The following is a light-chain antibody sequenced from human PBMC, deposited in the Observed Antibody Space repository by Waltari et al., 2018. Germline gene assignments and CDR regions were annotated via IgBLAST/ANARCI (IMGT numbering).Light chain of an antibody. CDR1: QSISSY. J-gene: IGKJ1*01. CDR3: QQSYSTPHT. V-gene: IGKV1-39*01. Sequence: DIQMTQSPSSLSASVGDRVTITCRASQSISSYLNWYQQKPGKAPKLLIYAASSLQSGVPSWFSGSGSGTDFTLTISSLQPEDFATYYCQQSYSTPHTCGQGTKVEIK. CDR2: AAS.